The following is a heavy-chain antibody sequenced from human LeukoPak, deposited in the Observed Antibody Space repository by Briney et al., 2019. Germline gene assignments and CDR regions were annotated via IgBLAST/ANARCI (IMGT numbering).Heavy chain of an antibody. CDR2: INSDGSST. J-gene: IGHJ4*02. CDR1: GFTFSSYW. D-gene: IGHD6-19*01. V-gene: IGHV3-74*01. CDR3: APTKHSSGWPFDY. Sequence: PGGSLRLSCAASGFTFSSYWMHWVRQAPGKGLVWVSRINSDGSSTSYADSVKGRFTISRDNAKNTLYLQMNSLRAEDTAVYYCAPTKHSSGWPFDYWGQGTLVTVSS.